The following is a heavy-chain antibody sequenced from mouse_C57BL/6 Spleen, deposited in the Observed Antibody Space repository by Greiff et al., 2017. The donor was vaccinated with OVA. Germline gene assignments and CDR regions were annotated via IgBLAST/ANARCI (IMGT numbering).Heavy chain of an antibody. V-gene: IGHV5-12*01. CDR3: ASLPSMDY. CDR2: ISNGGGST. Sequence: EVKLVESGGGLVQPGGSLKLSCAASGFTFSDYYMYWVRQTPEKRLEWVAYISNGGGSTYYPDTVKGRFTISRDNAKNTLYLQMSRLKSEDTAMYYCASLPSMDYWGQGTSVTVSS. J-gene: IGHJ4*01. CDR1: GFTFSDYY. D-gene: IGHD2-10*01.